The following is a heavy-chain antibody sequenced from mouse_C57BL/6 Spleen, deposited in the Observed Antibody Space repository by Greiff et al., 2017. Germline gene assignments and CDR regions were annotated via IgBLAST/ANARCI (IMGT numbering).Heavy chain of an antibody. CDR3: ARGGTTVAYAMDY. CDR2: IDPSDSEP. D-gene: IGHD1-1*01. CDR1: GYTFTSYW. Sequence: VPLQQPGAELVRPGSSVKLSCKASGYTFTSYWMHWVKQRPIQGLEWIGNIDPSDSEPHYNQKFKDKATLTVDKSSSTAYMQLSSLTSEDSAVYYCARGGTTVAYAMDYWGQGTSVTVSS. J-gene: IGHJ4*01. V-gene: IGHV1-52*01.